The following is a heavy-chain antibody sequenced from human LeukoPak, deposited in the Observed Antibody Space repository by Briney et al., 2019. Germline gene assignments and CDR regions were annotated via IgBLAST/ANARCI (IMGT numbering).Heavy chain of an antibody. V-gene: IGHV1-8*01. J-gene: IGHJ4*02. CDR3: ARGCSSTSCYTDFDY. CDR1: GYTFTSYD. Sequence: ASVKVSCKASGYTFTSYDINWVRQATGQGLEWMGWMNPNSGNTGYAQKFQGRVTMTRNTSISTAYMELSSLRSEDTPVYYCARGCSSTSCYTDFDYWGQGTLVTVSS. D-gene: IGHD2-2*02. CDR2: MNPNSGNT.